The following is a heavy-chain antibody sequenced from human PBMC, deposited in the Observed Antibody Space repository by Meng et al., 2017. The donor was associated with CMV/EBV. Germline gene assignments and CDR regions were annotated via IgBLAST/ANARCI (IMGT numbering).Heavy chain of an antibody. D-gene: IGHD2-2*02. CDR1: GFTFSSYD. J-gene: IGHJ6*02. CDR3: ARGPGYCSSTSCYMWLDGGGMDV. V-gene: IGHV3-13*01. Sequence: GGSLRLSCAASGFTFSSYDMHWVRQATGKGLEWVSAIGTAGDTYYPGSVKGRFTISRENDKNSLYLQMNSLRAGDTAVYYCARGPGYCSSTSCYMWLDGGGMDVWGQGTTVTVSS. CDR2: IGTAGDT.